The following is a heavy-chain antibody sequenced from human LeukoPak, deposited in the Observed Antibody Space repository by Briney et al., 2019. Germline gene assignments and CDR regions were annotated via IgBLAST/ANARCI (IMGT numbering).Heavy chain of an antibody. V-gene: IGHV4-34*01. J-gene: IGHJ5*02. CDR2: INHSGST. CDR1: GVSFSGYY. Sequence: SETLSLTCAGYGVSFSGYYWSWIRQPPGKGLEWIREINHSGSTNYNPSLKSRVTISVDTSKNQFSLKLSSVTAADTAVYYCARGGVRRFERDNWFDPWGQGTLVTVSS. D-gene: IGHD3-9*01. CDR3: ARGGVRRFERDNWFDP.